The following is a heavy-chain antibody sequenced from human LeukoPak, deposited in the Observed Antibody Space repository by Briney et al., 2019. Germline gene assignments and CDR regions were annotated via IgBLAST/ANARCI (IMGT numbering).Heavy chain of an antibody. D-gene: IGHD4-17*01. Sequence: SQTLSLTCTVSGGSISSGSYYWSWIRQPAGKGLEWIGRIHTSGSANYNPSLKSRVTISVDTSKNQFSLRLSSVTAADTAVYYCARGIESYGDYGYWGQGILVTVSS. CDR1: GGSISSGSYY. V-gene: IGHV4-61*02. CDR2: IHTSGSA. CDR3: ARGIESYGDYGY. J-gene: IGHJ4*02.